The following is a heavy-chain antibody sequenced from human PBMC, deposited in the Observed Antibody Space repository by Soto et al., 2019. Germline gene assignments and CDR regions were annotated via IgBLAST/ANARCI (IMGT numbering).Heavy chain of an antibody. CDR2: IWYDGSNK. CDR3: AGSSGYYFFDY. Sequence: QVQLVESGGGVVQPGRSLRLSCAASGFTFSSYGMHWVRQAPGKGLEWVAVIWYDGSNKYYAESVKGRFTISRDNSQSTLYLQMTSLRAEDTAVYYCAGSSGYYFFDYWGQGTLVTVSS. D-gene: IGHD3-22*01. CDR1: GFTFSSYG. V-gene: IGHV3-33*01. J-gene: IGHJ4*02.